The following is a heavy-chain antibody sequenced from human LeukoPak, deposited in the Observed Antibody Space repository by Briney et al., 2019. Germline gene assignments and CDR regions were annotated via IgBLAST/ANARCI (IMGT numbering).Heavy chain of an antibody. D-gene: IGHD1-26*01. CDR1: GFTFSNYA. Sequence: GGSLRLSCVASGFTFSNYAMNWVRQAPGKGLEWVSAVSGSGGSTYYADSVKGRFTISRDSSKSTLSLQMNSLRAEDTAIYYCAKTSREGSGTYFDFYYGLDVWGQGTTVTVSS. CDR2: VSGSGGST. V-gene: IGHV3-23*01. J-gene: IGHJ6*02. CDR3: AKTSREGSGTYFDFYYGLDV.